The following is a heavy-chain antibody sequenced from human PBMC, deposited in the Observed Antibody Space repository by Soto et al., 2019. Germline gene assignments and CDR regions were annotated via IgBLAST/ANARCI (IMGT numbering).Heavy chain of an antibody. CDR1: GFTFSSYA. D-gene: IGHD3-22*01. Sequence: GGSLRLSCAASGFTFSSYAMSWVRQAPGKGLEWVSAISGSGGSTYYADSVKGRFTISRDNSKNTLYLQMNSLRAEETAVYYCAKLDLYYDSSLHAFDIWGQGTMVTVSS. V-gene: IGHV3-23*01. CDR2: ISGSGGST. J-gene: IGHJ3*02. CDR3: AKLDLYYDSSLHAFDI.